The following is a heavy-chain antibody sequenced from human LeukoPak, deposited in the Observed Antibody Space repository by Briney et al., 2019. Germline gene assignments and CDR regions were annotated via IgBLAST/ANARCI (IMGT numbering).Heavy chain of an antibody. J-gene: IGHJ4*02. Sequence: GGSLRLSCAASGFTFSSYWMHWVRQAPGKGLVWVSRINTDGSSTSYADSVKGRFTISRDNAKNTLYLQMNSLRAEDTAVYYCAKGLEVDSSGFDYWGQGTLVTVSA. D-gene: IGHD3-22*01. V-gene: IGHV3-74*01. CDR3: AKGLEVDSSGFDY. CDR2: INTDGSST. CDR1: GFTFSSYW.